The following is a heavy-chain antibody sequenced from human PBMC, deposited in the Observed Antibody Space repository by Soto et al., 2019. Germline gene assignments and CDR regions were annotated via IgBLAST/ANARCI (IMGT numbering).Heavy chain of an antibody. J-gene: IGHJ3*02. V-gene: IGHV2-5*02. CDR2: IYWDDDK. Sequence: ESGPTLVNPTQTLTLTCTFSGFSLSTSGVGVGWIRQPPGKALEWLALIYWDDDKRYSPSLKSRLTITKDTSKNQVVLTMTNMDPVDTATYYCAHTRAYYDILTDYYSAFDIWGQGTMVTVS. CDR1: GFSLSTSGVG. CDR3: AHTRAYYDILTDYYSAFDI. D-gene: IGHD3-9*01.